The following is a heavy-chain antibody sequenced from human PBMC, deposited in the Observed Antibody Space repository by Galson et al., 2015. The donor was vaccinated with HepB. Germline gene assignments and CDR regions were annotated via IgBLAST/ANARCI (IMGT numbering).Heavy chain of an antibody. CDR2: ISAYNGNT. CDR3: ARFKSHQLPPTPYYYYGMDV. CDR1: GYTFTSYG. Sequence: SVKVSCKASGYTFTSYGISWVRQAPGQGLEWMGWISAYNGNTNYAQKLQGRVTMTTDTSTSTAYMELRSLRSDDTAVYYCARFKSHQLPPTPYYYYGMDVWGQGTTVTVSS. J-gene: IGHJ6*02. D-gene: IGHD2-2*01. V-gene: IGHV1-18*04.